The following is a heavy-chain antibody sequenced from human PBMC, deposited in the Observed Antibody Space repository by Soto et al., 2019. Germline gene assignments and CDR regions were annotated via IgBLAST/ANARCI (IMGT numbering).Heavy chain of an antibody. CDR2: ISGSGGST. Sequence: GGSLRLSCAASGFTFSSYAMSWVRQAPGKGLEWVSAISGSGGSTYYADSVKGRFTISRDNSKNTLYLQMNSLRAEDTAVYYCAKGSLDIAAAAHYFDYWGQGTLVTVSS. CDR3: AKGSLDIAAAAHYFDY. CDR1: GFTFSSYA. D-gene: IGHD6-13*01. V-gene: IGHV3-23*01. J-gene: IGHJ4*02.